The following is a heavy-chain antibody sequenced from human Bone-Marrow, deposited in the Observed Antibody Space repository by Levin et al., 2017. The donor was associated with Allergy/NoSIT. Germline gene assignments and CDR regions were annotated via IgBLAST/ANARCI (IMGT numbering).Heavy chain of an antibody. D-gene: IGHD2-15*01. J-gene: IGHJ6*03. Sequence: GGSLRLSCAASGFTFSSYGMHWVRKAPGKGLEWVAVISYDGSNKYYADSVKGRFTISRDNSKNTLYLQMNSLRAEDTAEYYCAKGLGYCSGGSCYDPYYYYMDVWGKGTTVTVSS. CDR1: GFTFSSYG. CDR3: AKGLGYCSGGSCYDPYYYYMDV. CDR2: ISYDGSNK. V-gene: IGHV3-30*18.